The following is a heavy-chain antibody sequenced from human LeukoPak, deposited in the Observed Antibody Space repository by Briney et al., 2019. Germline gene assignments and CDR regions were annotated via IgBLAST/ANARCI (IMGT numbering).Heavy chain of an antibody. CDR2: IYYSGST. D-gene: IGHD3-10*01. V-gene: IGHV4-59*01. CDR1: GGSIGSYY. J-gene: IGHJ4*02. CDR3: ARRQGGGYYFDY. Sequence: SETLSLTCTVSGGSIGSYYWSWIRQPPGKGLEWIGYIYYSGSTNYNPSLKSRVTISVDTSKNQFSLKLSSVTAADTAVYYCARRQGGGYYFDYWGQGTLVTVSS.